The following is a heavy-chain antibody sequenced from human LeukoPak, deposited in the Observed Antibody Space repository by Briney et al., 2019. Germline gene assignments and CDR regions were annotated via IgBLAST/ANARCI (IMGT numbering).Heavy chain of an antibody. J-gene: IGHJ6*03. D-gene: IGHD2-15*01. CDR1: GFTFSSYG. Sequence: GGSLRLSCAASGFTFSSYGMHWVRQAPGKGLEWVAVISYDGSNKYYADSVKGRFTISRDNSKNTLYLQMNSLRAEDTAVYYCAKAGYCSGGSCHYYMDVWGKGTTVTVSS. V-gene: IGHV3-30*18. CDR2: ISYDGSNK. CDR3: AKAGYCSGGSCHYYMDV.